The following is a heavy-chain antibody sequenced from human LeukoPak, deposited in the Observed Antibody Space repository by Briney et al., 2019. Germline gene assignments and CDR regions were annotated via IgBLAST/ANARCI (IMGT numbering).Heavy chain of an antibody. D-gene: IGHD1-26*01. CDR2: ISSSSSYI. Sequence: GGSLRLSCAASGFTFSSYSMNWVRQAPGKGLEWVSSISSSSSYIYYADSVKGRFTISRDNAKNSLYLQMNSLRAEDTAVYYCANALGAHYFDSWGQGTLVTVSS. J-gene: IGHJ4*02. CDR3: ANALGAHYFDS. V-gene: IGHV3-21*04. CDR1: GFTFSSYS.